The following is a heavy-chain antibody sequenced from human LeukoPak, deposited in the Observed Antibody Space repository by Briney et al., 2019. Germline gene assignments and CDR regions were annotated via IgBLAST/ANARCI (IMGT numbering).Heavy chain of an antibody. V-gene: IGHV3-23*01. CDR1: GFTFSNYA. J-gene: IGHJ4*02. CDR2: ISGNAGST. D-gene: IGHD1-14*01. Sequence: GGSLRLSCAASGFTFSNYAMNWVRQAPGKGLEWVSGISGNAGSTYYADSVQGRFTISRDNSKNTLYLQMNSLRVEDTAVYYCAKVFRSTDFFVRDYWGQGTLVTVSS. CDR3: AKVFRSTDFFVRDY.